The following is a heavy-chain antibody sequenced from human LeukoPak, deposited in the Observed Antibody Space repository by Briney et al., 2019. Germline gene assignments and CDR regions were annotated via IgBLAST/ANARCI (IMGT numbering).Heavy chain of an antibody. V-gene: IGHV3-64*01. CDR2: ISSNGGST. CDR1: GFTFSSYA. D-gene: IGHD4/OR15-4a*01. J-gene: IGHJ4*02. Sequence: GGSLRLSCAASGFTFSSYAMHWVRQAPGKGLEYVSAISSNGGSTYYANSVKGRFTISRDNSKNTLYLQMGSLRVEDTAVYYCARDVDYANPRHDYWGQGTLVTVSS. CDR3: ARDVDYANPRHDY.